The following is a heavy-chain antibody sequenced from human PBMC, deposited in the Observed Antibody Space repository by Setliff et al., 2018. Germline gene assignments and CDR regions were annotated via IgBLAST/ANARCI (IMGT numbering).Heavy chain of an antibody. Sequence: GASVKGSCKASGYTFTSHYMHWVRQPPGLGLEWMGTINPSSGRTSYAQKFQGRVTMTRDTSTSTVYMDMSSLRSEDTAVYYCARDVFPYHYEGAFDIWGQGTMVTV. V-gene: IGHV1-46*01. J-gene: IGHJ3*02. CDR2: INPSSGRT. CDR3: ARDVFPYHYEGAFDI. D-gene: IGHD3-22*01. CDR1: GYTFTSHY.